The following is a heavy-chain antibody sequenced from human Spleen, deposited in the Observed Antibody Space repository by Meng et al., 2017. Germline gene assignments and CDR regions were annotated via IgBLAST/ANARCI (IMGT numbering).Heavy chain of an antibody. CDR3: VRDLEGIFAH. CDR1: GFTFSSYW. J-gene: IGHJ4*02. Sequence: GASLSPSCVASGFTFSSYWMHWVRQDPGKGMVWVSRINTDGSTTSYADSVKGRFTISRDNAEHTLYLQMNSLRAEDTAVYYCVRDLEGIFAHWGQGALVTVSS. V-gene: IGHV3-74*01. D-gene: IGHD6-13*01. CDR2: INTDGSTT.